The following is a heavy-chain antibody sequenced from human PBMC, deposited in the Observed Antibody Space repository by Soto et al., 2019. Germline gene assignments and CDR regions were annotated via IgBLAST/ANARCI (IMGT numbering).Heavy chain of an antibody. D-gene: IGHD3-22*01. J-gene: IGHJ4*02. CDR3: ARQFDSDTSGYYYAY. CDR1: GGTFSRNT. V-gene: IGHV1-69*13. Sequence: SVKVSCKASGGTFSRNTVSWVRQAPGQGLEWMGGIMPIFGSANYAQKFRGRVTITADENTRTVYMEMSSLRSEDTAVYYCARQFDSDTSGYYYAYWGQGTLVTVSS. CDR2: IMPIFGSA.